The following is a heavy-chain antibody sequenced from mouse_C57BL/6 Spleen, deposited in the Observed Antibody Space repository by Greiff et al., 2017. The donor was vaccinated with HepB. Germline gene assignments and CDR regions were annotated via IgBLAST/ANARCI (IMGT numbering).Heavy chain of an antibody. CDR1: GYTFTSYW. Sequence: VQLVESGAELVKPGASVKLSCKASGYTFTSYWMHWVKQRPGQGLEWIGMIHPNSGSTNYNEKFKSKATLTVDTSSSTAYMQLSSLTSEDSAVYYFARVTTVEATSEFDYWGQGTTLTVSS. V-gene: IGHV1-64*01. CDR3: ARVTTVEATSEFDY. CDR2: IHPNSGST. J-gene: IGHJ2*01. D-gene: IGHD1-1*01.